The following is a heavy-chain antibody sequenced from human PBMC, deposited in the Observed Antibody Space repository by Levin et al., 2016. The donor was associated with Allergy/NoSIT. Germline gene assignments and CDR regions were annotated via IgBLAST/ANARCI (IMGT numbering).Heavy chain of an antibody. CDR3: ARGLTGYYKGWFDP. CDR2: IYYSGST. D-gene: IGHD3-9*01. CDR1: GGSISSYY. J-gene: IGHJ5*02. V-gene: IGHV4-59*01. Sequence: SETLSLTCTVSGGSISSYYWSWIRQPPGKGLEWIGYIYYSGSTNYNPSLKSRVTISVDTSKNQFSLKLSSVTAADTAVYYCARGLTGYYKGWFDPWGQGTLVTVSS.